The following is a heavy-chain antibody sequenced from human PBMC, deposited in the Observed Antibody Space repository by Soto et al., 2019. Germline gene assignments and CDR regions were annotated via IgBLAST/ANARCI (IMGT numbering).Heavy chain of an antibody. Sequence: QMRLVQSGPEVKKPGTSVKVSCQASGFTFTSSAMQWVRQARGQRLEWIGWIVVGSGNTNYAQKFQERVTITRDMSTSTAYMELSSLRSEDTAVYYCAADFRAGSSSYYMDVWGKGTTVTVSS. CDR1: GFTFTSSA. CDR2: IVVGSGNT. CDR3: AADFRAGSSSYYMDV. J-gene: IGHJ6*03. V-gene: IGHV1-58*02. D-gene: IGHD6-6*01.